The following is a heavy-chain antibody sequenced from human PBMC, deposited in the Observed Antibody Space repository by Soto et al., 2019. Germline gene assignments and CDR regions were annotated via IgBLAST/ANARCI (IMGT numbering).Heavy chain of an antibody. J-gene: IGHJ5*02. CDR2: INPSGD. D-gene: IGHD3-22*01. CDR3: AGCYYHTSGPFDP. V-gene: IGHV1-46*01. Sequence: QVQLVQSGAEVKKPEASVRVSCKASGYTSTNYYMHWVRQAPGQGLEWMGMINPSGDSYAQKFRGRITMTRDTSTSTVYLDLSSLRSEDTAVYYCAGCYYHTSGPFDPWGQGTLVTVSS. CDR1: GYTSTNYY.